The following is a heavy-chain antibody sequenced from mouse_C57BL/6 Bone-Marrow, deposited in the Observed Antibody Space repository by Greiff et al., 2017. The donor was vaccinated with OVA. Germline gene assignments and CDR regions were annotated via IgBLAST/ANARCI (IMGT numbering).Heavy chain of an antibody. CDR1: GYTFTSYW. J-gene: IGHJ4*01. Sequence: VQLQQPGTELVKPGASVKLSCKASGYTFTSYWMHWVKQRPGQGLEWIGNINPSNGGTNYNEKFKSKATLTVDKSSSTAYMQLSSLTSEDSAVYYCARPVVATPYYYAMDDWGQGTSVTVSS. V-gene: IGHV1-53*01. D-gene: IGHD1-1*01. CDR2: INPSNGGT. CDR3: ARPVVATPYYYAMDD.